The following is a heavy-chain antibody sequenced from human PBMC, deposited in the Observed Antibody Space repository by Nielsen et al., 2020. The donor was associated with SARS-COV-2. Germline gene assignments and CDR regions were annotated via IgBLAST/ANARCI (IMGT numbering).Heavy chain of an antibody. D-gene: IGHD6-13*01. CDR1: GGSISSYY. CDR2: IYYSGST. V-gene: IGHV4-59*01. CDR3: ARIGKSEGIDY. Sequence: SETLSLTCTVSGGSISSYYWSWIRQPPGKGLEWIGYIYYSGSTNYNPSLESRVTISVDTSKNQFSLKLNSVTAADTAVYYCARIGKSEGIDYWGQGTLVTVSS. J-gene: IGHJ4*02.